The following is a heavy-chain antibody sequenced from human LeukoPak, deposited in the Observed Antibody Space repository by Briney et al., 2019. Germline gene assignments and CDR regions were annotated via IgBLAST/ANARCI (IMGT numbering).Heavy chain of an antibody. V-gene: IGHV3-7*01. D-gene: IGHD2-15*01. Sequence: GGSLRLSCAASGFTFSRYWMSWVRQAPGKGLEWVANIKQDGSEKYYVDSVKGRFTISRDNAKNSLYLQMNSLRAEDTAVYYCARAPYCSGSSCYSYGGWFDYWGQGTLVTVSS. J-gene: IGHJ4*02. CDR3: ARAPYCSGSSCYSYGGWFDY. CDR2: IKQDGSEK. CDR1: GFTFSRYW.